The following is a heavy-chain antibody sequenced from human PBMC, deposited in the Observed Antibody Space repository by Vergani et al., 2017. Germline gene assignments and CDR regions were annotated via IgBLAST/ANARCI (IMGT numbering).Heavy chain of an antibody. J-gene: IGHJ5*02. Sequence: EVQLVESGGGLVQPGGSLRLSCAASGFTFSSYWMSWVRQAPGKGLEWVANIKQDGSEKYYVDSVKGRFTISRDNAKNSLYLQMNSLRAEDTAVYYCARDPVVPAPYNWFDPWGQGTLVTVSS. V-gene: IGHV3-7*01. D-gene: IGHD2-2*01. CDR1: GFTFSSYW. CDR3: ARDPVVPAPYNWFDP. CDR2: IKQDGSEK.